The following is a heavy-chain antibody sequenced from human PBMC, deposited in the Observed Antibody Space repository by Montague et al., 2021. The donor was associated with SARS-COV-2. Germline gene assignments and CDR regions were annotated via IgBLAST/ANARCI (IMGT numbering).Heavy chain of an antibody. Sequence: SKTLSLTCAVTSGSLRNYYWSWIRQPPGKGLEWIGEIRLPGGSNYNPSLKGRVTISLDTSSNQVSLSLNSVTAADTAVYYCARAGSQRFFEFWGRGTLVTVSS. CDR1: SGSLRNYY. CDR3: ARAGSQRFFEF. D-gene: IGHD1-1*01. V-gene: IGHV4-34*01. CDR2: IRLPGGS. J-gene: IGHJ2*01.